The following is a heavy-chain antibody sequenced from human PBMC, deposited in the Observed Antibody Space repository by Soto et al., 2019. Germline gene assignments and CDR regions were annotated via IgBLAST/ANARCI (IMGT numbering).Heavy chain of an antibody. D-gene: IGHD2-15*01. CDR2: IYKSTTT. V-gene: IGHV4-30-4*01. J-gene: IGHJ5*01. CDR3: ARGRYCLTGRCFPNWFDS. CDR1: GDSISTVDYF. Sequence: SETLSLTCSVSGDSISTVDYFWAWIRQPPGQALEYIGYIYKSTTTYYNPSFEGRVAISLDPSKSQFSLTVTSVAAADTAVYFCARGRYCLTGRCFPNWFDSWGQGTLVTVS.